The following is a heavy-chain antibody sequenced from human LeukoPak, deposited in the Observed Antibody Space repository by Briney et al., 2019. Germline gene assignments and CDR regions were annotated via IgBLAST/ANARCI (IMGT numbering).Heavy chain of an antibody. CDR1: GFTFSSYG. Sequence: PGRSLRLSCAASGFTFSSYGMHWVRQAPGKGLEWLAVISYDGTNKYYADSVKGRFTISRDNSKNTLYLQMNSLRAEDTAVYYCAKDEGTTGTLDYWGQGTLVTVSS. CDR2: ISYDGTNK. V-gene: IGHV3-30*18. D-gene: IGHD1-1*01. CDR3: AKDEGTTGTLDY. J-gene: IGHJ4*02.